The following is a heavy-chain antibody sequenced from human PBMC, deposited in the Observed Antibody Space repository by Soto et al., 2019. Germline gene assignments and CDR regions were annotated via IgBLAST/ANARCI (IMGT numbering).Heavy chain of an antibody. Sequence: PSPTLPTTCVFSGCTISNYYCRFIRQPPGKGLEWIGYIYYSGSTNYNPSLKSRVTISVDTSKNQFSLKLSSVTAADTAVYYCARDQLEGNWFDPWGQGTLVTVSS. CDR1: GCTISNYY. D-gene: IGHD1-1*01. CDR2: IYYSGST. J-gene: IGHJ5*02. V-gene: IGHV4-59*12. CDR3: ARDQLEGNWFDP.